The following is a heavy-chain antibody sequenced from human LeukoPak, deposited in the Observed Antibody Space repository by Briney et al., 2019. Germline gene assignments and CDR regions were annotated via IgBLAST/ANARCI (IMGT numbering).Heavy chain of an antibody. CDR2: IESNGLA. CDR1: GFPFSSYW. D-gene: IGHD3-10*01. CDR3: ARAVTYFYGSVTYDWFES. V-gene: IGHV3-74*01. J-gene: IGHJ5*01. Sequence: GSLRLSCAASGFPFSSYWMHWVRQTPGKGLMWVSRIESNGLALYADSVRDRFTISRDNAKNTVYLQMNSLRADDTAMYYCARAVTYFYGSVTYDWFESWGQGTLVTVSS.